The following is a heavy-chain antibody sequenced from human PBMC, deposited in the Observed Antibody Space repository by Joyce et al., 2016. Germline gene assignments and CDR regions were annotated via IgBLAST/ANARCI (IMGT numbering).Heavy chain of an antibody. D-gene: IGHD3-22*01. J-gene: IGHJ4*02. CDR1: GFTFSSYS. Sequence: EVKLVASGGALVQPGGSLRLSCAASGFTFSSYSMNWVRQAPGKGLEWFSYISSSSRTIYSADSVKGRFTISRDNAKNALFLRMNSLRDEDTAVYYCAKDLGSGYYSLDYWGQGTLVTVSS. CDR3: AKDLGSGYYSLDY. CDR2: ISSSSRTI. V-gene: IGHV3-48*02.